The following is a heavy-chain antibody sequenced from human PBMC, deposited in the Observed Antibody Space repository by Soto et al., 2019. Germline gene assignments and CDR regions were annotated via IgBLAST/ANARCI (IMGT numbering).Heavy chain of an antibody. D-gene: IGHD3-3*01. J-gene: IGHJ6*02. CDR3: ARASGIYDFWSGYFNYYYGMAV. V-gene: IGHV1-46*01. CDR2: INPSGGST. Sequence: ASVKVSCKASGYTFTSYYMHWVRQAPGQGLEWMGIINPSGGSTSYAQKFQGRVTMTRDTSTSTVYMELSSLRSEDTAVYYCARASGIYDFWSGYFNYYYGMAVWGQGTTVTVSS. CDR1: GYTFTSYY.